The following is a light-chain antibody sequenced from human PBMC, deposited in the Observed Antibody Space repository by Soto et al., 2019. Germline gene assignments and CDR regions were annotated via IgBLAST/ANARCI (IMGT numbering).Light chain of an antibody. J-gene: IGLJ1*01. CDR3: SSDTSLGLYV. CDR2: DVS. Sequence: QSALTQPASVSGSPGQSISISCTGTSSDIGGYTYVSWYQQHPGTAPKLLIFDVSSRPSGVSDRFSAFKSGNTASLTISGLQAGDEADYYCSSDTSLGLYVLGTGTKLTVL. V-gene: IGLV2-14*01. CDR1: SSDIGGYTY.